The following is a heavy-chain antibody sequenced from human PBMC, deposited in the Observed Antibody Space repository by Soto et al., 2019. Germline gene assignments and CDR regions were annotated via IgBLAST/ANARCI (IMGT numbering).Heavy chain of an antibody. V-gene: IGHV3-23*01. Sequence: EVQLLESGGGLVQPGGSLRLSCAASGFTFSSYAMSWVRQAPGKGLEWVSAISGSGSSTYYADSVKGRFTISRDNSKNTLYLQMNSLRAEDTAVYYCARLLDRYGPYYYYYGMDVWGQGTTVTVSS. CDR1: GFTFSSYA. CDR2: ISGSGSST. J-gene: IGHJ6*02. CDR3: ARLLDRYGPYYYYYGMDV. D-gene: IGHD5-18*01.